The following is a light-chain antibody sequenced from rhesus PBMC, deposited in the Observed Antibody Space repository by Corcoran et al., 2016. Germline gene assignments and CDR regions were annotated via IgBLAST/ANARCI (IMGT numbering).Light chain of an antibody. V-gene: IGKV6-55*01. CDR3: QQSSNFPLT. CDR1: QSIGSS. Sequence: EIVLTQSPAFQSVTLKEKVTITCQASQSIGSSLHWYQQKPDQSPKLLIKYASQSISGVPSRFSGTGSWTDFTLTINSLEAEDAATYYCQQSSNFPLTFGGGTKVELK. CDR2: YAS. J-gene: IGKJ4*01.